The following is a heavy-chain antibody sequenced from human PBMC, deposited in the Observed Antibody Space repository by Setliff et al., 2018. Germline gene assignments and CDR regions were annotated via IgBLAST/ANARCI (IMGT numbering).Heavy chain of an antibody. CDR3: ARARDSSGYWDFDY. CDR2: IYTRGST. V-gene: IGHV4-61*09. CDR1: GGSISSGSYY. Sequence: PSETLSLTCTVSGGSISSGSYYWSWVRQPAGQGLEWIGQIYTRGSTNENPSLKSRATISVDTSKNQFSLKLSSVTAADTAVYYCARARDSSGYWDFDYWGQGTLVTVSS. J-gene: IGHJ4*02. D-gene: IGHD3-22*01.